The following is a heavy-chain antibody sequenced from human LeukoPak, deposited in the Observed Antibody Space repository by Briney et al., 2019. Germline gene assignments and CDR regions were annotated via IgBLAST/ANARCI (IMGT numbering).Heavy chain of an antibody. D-gene: IGHD6-19*01. CDR1: GFTCSSYS. V-gene: IGHV3-74*01. J-gene: IGHJ4*02. Sequence: PGGSLRLSCVASGFTCSSYSMSWVRQAPGKGLVWVSRINSDGSRTSYTDSVKGRFTISRDNAKNTLYLQMNSLRAEDTAVYYCARDRAGPNDYWGQGTLVTVSS. CDR3: ARDRAGPNDY. CDR2: INSDGSRT.